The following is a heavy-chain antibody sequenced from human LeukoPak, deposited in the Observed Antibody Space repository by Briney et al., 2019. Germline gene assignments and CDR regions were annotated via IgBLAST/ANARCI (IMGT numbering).Heavy chain of an antibody. CDR3: ARASQDYYGSGSYYRGGDAFDI. Sequence: SSVKVSCKASGGTFSNYAINWVRQAPGQGLDWMGRIISILGIANYAQKFQGRVTITADKSTSTAYMELSSLRSEDTAVYYCARASQDYYGSGSYYRGGDAFDIWGQGTMVTVSS. CDR2: IISILGIA. CDR1: GGTFSNYA. J-gene: IGHJ3*02. D-gene: IGHD3-10*01. V-gene: IGHV1-69*04.